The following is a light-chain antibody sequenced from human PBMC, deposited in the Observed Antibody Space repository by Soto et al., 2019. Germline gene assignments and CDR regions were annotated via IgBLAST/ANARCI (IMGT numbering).Light chain of an antibody. V-gene: IGKV1-27*01. CDR3: QKCKVAPCT. CDR1: QDIGNF. CDR2: AAS. J-gene: IGKJ4*01. Sequence: DIQMTQSPSSLSAFVGDRVTITCRASQDIGNFLAWYQQKPGKVPKLLIYAASTLQSGVPSRFSGSGSGTDFTLTISSLQPEDVATYYCQKCKVAPCTVGGGTKVDSK.